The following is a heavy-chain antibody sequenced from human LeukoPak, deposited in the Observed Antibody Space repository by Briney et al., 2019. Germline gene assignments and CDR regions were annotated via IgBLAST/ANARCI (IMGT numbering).Heavy chain of an antibody. CDR3: ARDFGGYVLGY. J-gene: IGHJ4*02. CDR2: INPNSGGT. Sequence: ASVKVSCKASGYTFTGYYMHWVRQAPGQGLEWMGWINPNSGGTSYAQKFQGRVTMTRDTSISTAYMELSRLRSDDTAVYYCARDFGGYVLGYWGQGTLVTVSS. CDR1: GYTFTGYY. V-gene: IGHV1-2*02. D-gene: IGHD5-12*01.